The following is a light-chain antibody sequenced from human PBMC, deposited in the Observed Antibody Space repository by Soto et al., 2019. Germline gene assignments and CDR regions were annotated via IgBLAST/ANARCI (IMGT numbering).Light chain of an antibody. Sequence: EIVLTQSPASLSLSPGERAILSCRASESISNYLAWYQQKPGQAPRLLISDASNRATGIPARFSGSWSGTDLTLTISSLEPEDSAVSYCQQRSNWPYTFGQGTKLEIK. CDR3: QQRSNWPYT. J-gene: IGKJ2*01. CDR1: ESISNY. V-gene: IGKV3-11*01. CDR2: DAS.